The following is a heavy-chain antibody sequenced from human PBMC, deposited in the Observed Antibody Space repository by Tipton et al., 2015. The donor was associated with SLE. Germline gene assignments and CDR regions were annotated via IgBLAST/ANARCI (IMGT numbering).Heavy chain of an antibody. CDR2: INHSGST. Sequence: LRLSCTVSGGSISSYYWSWIRQPPGKGLEWIGEINHSGSTYYNPSLKSRVTISVDTSKNQFSLKLSSVTAADTAVYYCAGAQGGGSTYMDVWGKGTTVTVSS. V-gene: IGHV4-59*12. CDR3: AGAQGGGSTYMDV. D-gene: IGHD3-16*01. J-gene: IGHJ6*03. CDR1: GGSISSYY.